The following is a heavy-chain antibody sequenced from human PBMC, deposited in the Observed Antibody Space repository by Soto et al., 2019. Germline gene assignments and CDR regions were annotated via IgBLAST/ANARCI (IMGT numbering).Heavy chain of an antibody. Sequence: QVQLVQSGAEVKKPGSSVKVSCKASGGTFSSYTISWVRQAPGQGLEWMGRIIPILGIANYAQKFQGRVTITADKSTSTDYMGLSSLRSEDTAVYYCARAVATTSFDYWGQGTLVTVSS. CDR3: ARAVATTSFDY. CDR1: GGTFSSYT. CDR2: IIPILGIA. D-gene: IGHD5-12*01. V-gene: IGHV1-69*02. J-gene: IGHJ4*02.